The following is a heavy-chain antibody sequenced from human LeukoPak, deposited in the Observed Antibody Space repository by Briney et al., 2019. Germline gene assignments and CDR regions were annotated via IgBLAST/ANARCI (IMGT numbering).Heavy chain of an antibody. V-gene: IGHV3-23*01. CDR2: ISGSGGST. CDR3: ARDRDLYCSGGSCYQYRYGYFDY. J-gene: IGHJ4*02. D-gene: IGHD2-15*01. CDR1: GFTFSSYA. Sequence: QAGGSLRLSCAASGFTFSSYAMSWVRQAPGKGLEWVSAISGSGGSTYYADSVKGRFTISRDNSKNTLYLQMNSLRAEDTAVYYCARDRDLYCSGGSCYQYRYGYFDYWGQGTLVTVSS.